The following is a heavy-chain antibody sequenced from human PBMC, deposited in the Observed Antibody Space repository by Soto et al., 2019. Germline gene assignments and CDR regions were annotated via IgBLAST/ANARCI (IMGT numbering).Heavy chain of an antibody. J-gene: IGHJ4*02. V-gene: IGHV3-66*01. CDR3: ATVGRYYGSGRYYFDY. CDR2: IYSGGTT. Sequence: GGSLRLSCAASGFTVSGHYMCWVRQAPGKGLEWVSVIYSGGTTYYADSVKGRFTISRDNSKNTLYLQMNSLRAEDTAVYYCATVGRYYGSGRYYFDYWGQGTLVTVSS. D-gene: IGHD3-10*01. CDR1: GFTVSGHY.